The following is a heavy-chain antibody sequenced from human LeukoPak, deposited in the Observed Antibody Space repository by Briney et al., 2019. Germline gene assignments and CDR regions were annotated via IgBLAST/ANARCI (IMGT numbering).Heavy chain of an antibody. CDR3: AKDRSGSYRRYYFDY. J-gene: IGHJ4*02. Sequence: GGSLRLSCAASEFSVGSNYMTWVRQAPGKGLEWVSLIYSGGSTYYADSVKGRFTISRDNSKNTLYLQMNSLRAEDTAVYYCAKDRSGSYRRYYFDYWGQGTLVTVSS. V-gene: IGHV3-66*01. CDR1: EFSVGSNY. D-gene: IGHD1-26*01. CDR2: IYSGGST.